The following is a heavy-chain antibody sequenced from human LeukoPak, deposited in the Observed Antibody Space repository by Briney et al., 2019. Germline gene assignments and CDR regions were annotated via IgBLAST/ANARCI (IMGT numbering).Heavy chain of an antibody. Sequence: QSGRSLRLSCAASGFTFSSYAMSWVRQAPGKGLEWVSAISGSGGSTYYADSVKGRFTISRDNSKNTLYLQMNSLRAEDTAVYYCAKAPSIYYYGSGSYYNVAGTVWAHWFDPWGQGTLVTVSS. V-gene: IGHV3-23*01. CDR1: GFTFSSYA. J-gene: IGHJ5*02. CDR3: AKAPSIYYYGSGSYYNVAGTVWAHWFDP. CDR2: ISGSGGST. D-gene: IGHD3-10*01.